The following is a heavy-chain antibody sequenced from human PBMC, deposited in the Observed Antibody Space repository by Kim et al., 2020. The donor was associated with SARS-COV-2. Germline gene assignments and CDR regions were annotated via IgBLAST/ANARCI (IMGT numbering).Heavy chain of an antibody. Sequence: ADSVKGRFTISRDDAKNSVFLQMDSLKDGDTAVYYCASDGLGVLPGDALAMWGQETMVTVSS. J-gene: IGHJ3*02. V-gene: IGHV3-48*02. CDR3: ASDGLGVLPGDALAM. D-gene: IGHD3-16*01.